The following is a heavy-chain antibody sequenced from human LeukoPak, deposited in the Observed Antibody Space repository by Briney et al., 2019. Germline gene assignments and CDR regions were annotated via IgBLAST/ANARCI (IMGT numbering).Heavy chain of an antibody. CDR1: GYTFTSYA. CDR3: ARDAARGPTASDY. V-gene: IGHV1-3*01. J-gene: IGHJ4*02. Sequence: GASVKVSCKASGYTFTSYAMHWVHQAPGQRLEWMGWINAGNGNTKYSQKFQGRVTITRDTSASTAYMELSSLRSEDTAVYYCARDAARGPTASDYWGQGTLVTVSS. D-gene: IGHD2-21*02. CDR2: INAGNGNT.